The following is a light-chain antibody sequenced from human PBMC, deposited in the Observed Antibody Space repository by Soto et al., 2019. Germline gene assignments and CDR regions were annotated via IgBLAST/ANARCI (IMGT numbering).Light chain of an antibody. CDR3: QQRSDWPLT. CDR1: QSVSSY. Sequence: EIVLTQSPTTPSLSPGEKATLSRRASQSVSSYFAWYQQKPGQAPRLLIYDASTRAADIPARFSGSGSGTDFTLTISSLEPEDFAVYYCQQRSDWPLTFGGGTKVDIK. J-gene: IGKJ4*01. CDR2: DAS. V-gene: IGKV3-11*01.